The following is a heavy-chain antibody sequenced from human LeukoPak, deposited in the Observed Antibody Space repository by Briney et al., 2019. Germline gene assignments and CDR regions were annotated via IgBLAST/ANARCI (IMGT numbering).Heavy chain of an antibody. D-gene: IGHD6-19*01. CDR1: GGSISSYH. Sequence: SETLSLTCTVSGGSISSYHWSWIRQPPGKGLEWIGYIYYSGSTNYNPSLKSRVTISVDTSKNQFSLKLSSVTAADTAVYYCARTGYSSGWYYFDYWGQGTLVTVSS. CDR2: IYYSGST. V-gene: IGHV4-59*01. CDR3: ARTGYSSGWYYFDY. J-gene: IGHJ4*02.